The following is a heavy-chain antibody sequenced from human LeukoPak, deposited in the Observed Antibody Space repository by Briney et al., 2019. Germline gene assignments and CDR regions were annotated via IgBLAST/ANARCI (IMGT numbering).Heavy chain of an antibody. CDR3: ARIRDGYDDAYDI. Sequence: ASVKVSCKASGYTFTKYYIHWVRQAPGQGLEWMGLINPGGDNTNYAQNFQGRVTMTRDTSTSTVYMELSSLRSEDTAIYYCARIRDGYDDAYDIWGQGTVVTVPS. J-gene: IGHJ3*02. D-gene: IGHD5-24*01. V-gene: IGHV1-46*01. CDR2: INPGGDNT. CDR1: GYTFTKYY.